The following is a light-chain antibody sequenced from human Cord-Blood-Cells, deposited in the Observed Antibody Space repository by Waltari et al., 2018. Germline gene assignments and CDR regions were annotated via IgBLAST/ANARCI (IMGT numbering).Light chain of an antibody. CDR3: NSRDSSGNHLV. Sequence: SSELTQDPAVSVALGQTVRITCQGDSLRSYYASWYQQKPGQAPVLVIYGKNNRPSGIPYRFSGSIAGNTASLTITGAQAEDEADYYCNSRDSSGNHLVFGGGTKLTVL. CDR1: SLRSYY. V-gene: IGLV3-19*01. J-gene: IGLJ3*02. CDR2: GKN.